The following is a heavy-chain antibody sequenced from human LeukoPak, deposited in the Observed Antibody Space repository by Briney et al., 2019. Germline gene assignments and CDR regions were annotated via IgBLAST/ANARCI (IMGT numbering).Heavy chain of an antibody. CDR2: ISSSSYI. J-gene: IGHJ6*02. Sequence: GGSLRLSCAASGLTFSSYSMNWVRQAPGKGLVWDSSISSSSYIYYADSVKGRFTISGDNAKNSLYLQMNSLRAEDTAVYYCARDNPYYYGSGSYYTAGGMDVWGQGTTVTVSS. D-gene: IGHD3-10*01. V-gene: IGHV3-21*01. CDR1: GLTFSSYS. CDR3: ARDNPYYYGSGSYYTAGGMDV.